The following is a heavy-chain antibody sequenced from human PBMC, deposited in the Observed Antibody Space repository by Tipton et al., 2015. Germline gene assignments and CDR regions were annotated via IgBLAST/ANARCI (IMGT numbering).Heavy chain of an antibody. CDR2: IYDTGST. V-gene: IGHV4-39*01. Sequence: LRLSCSVSGDSISSSTYYWGWIRQPPGKGLEWIGTIYDTGSTYYNPSLKSRVTISVDKFKNQFSLELNSVTAADTAVYYCARVDILLSQGGMDVWGQGTTVTVSS. CDR3: ARVDILLSQGGMDV. D-gene: IGHD3-10*01. J-gene: IGHJ6*02. CDR1: GDSISSSTYY.